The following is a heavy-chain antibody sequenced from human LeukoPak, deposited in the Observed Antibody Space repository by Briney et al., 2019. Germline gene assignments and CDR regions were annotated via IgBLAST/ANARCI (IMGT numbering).Heavy chain of an antibody. J-gene: IGHJ5*02. CDR2: INPYSGDT. CDR1: GYTFSDYF. D-gene: IGHD2-2*01. Sequence: ASVKVSCKASGYTFSDYFMNWVRQAPGQGLEWMGWINPYSGDTDYPQNFQGRVTMTRDTSTSTVFMELSSLTSDDTAVYYCARGDCSTISCPFDPWGQGTLVTVSS. CDR3: ARGDCSTISCPFDP. V-gene: IGHV1-2*02.